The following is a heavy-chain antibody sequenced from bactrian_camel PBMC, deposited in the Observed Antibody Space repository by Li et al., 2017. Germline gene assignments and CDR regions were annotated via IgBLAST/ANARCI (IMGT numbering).Heavy chain of an antibody. V-gene: IGHV3S6*01. Sequence: HVQLVESGGGSVQAGGSLRLSCEVSGHTVSNYCMAWFRQAPGKSRRGVGAIGTDGSVVYVDDVKGRFTISQDNSKNTAYLQMNSLKFENTGMYYCAADCSGEYCHRAPCDYWGQGTQVTVS. J-gene: IGHJ4*01. CDR3: AADCSGEYCHRAPCDY. D-gene: IGHD1*01. CDR2: IGTDGSV. CDR1: GHTVSNYC.